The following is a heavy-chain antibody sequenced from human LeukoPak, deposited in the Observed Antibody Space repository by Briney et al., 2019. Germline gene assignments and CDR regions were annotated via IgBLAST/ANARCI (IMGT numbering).Heavy chain of an antibody. Sequence: SQTLSLTCTVSGGSISSGGYYWSWIRQHPAKGLEWIGYIYYSGSTYYHPSLKSRVTISVDTSKNQFSLKLSSVTAADTAVYYCARHRGLGFDYWGQGTLVTVSS. D-gene: IGHD6-19*01. V-gene: IGHV4-31*03. J-gene: IGHJ4*02. CDR2: IYYSGST. CDR1: GGSISSGGYY. CDR3: ARHRGLGFDY.